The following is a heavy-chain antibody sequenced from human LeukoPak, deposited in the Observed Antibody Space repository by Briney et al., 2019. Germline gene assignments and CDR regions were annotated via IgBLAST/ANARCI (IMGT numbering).Heavy chain of an antibody. V-gene: IGHV1-2*02. D-gene: IGHD3-22*01. CDR1: GYTFTGSN. CDR3: ASNTDYYDSSGCFDY. CDR2: INPNSGGT. Sequence: GASVKVSCKASGYTFTGSNMRWVRQAPGQGLERMGWINPNSGGTNYAQKFQGRVTMARDTSIRTAYMELSRLSSDDTAVYYCASNTDYYDSSGCFDYWGQGTLVTVSS. J-gene: IGHJ4*02.